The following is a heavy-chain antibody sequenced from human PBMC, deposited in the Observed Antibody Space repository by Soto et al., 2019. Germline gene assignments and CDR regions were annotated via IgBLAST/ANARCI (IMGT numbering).Heavy chain of an antibody. CDR3: AGTLVGASSYFDY. Sequence: LSLTCTASGGSISSYYWSWIRQPPGKGLEWIGYIYYTGSTNYNPSLKSRVTISVDTSKNQFSLNLTSVTAADTAVYYCAGTLVGASSYFDYWGQGTQVTVSS. CDR2: IYYTGST. J-gene: IGHJ4*02. CDR1: GGSISSYY. D-gene: IGHD1-26*01. V-gene: IGHV4-59*01.